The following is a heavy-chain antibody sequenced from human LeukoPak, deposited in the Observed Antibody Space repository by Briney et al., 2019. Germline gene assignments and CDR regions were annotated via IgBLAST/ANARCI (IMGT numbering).Heavy chain of an antibody. D-gene: IGHD3-10*01. CDR1: GGSISSGGYS. CDR2: IYHSGST. Sequence: SETLSLTCAVSGGSISSGGYSWSWIRQPPGKGLEWIGYIYHSGSTYYNPSLKSRVTISVDRSKNQFSLKLSSVTAADTAVYYCARDVYVTMVRGEVNWFDPWGQGTLVTVSS. J-gene: IGHJ5*02. V-gene: IGHV4-30-2*01. CDR3: ARDVYVTMVRGEVNWFDP.